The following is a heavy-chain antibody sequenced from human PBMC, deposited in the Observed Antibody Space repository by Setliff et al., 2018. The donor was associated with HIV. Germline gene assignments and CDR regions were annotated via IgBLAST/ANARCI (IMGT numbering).Heavy chain of an antibody. CDR1: GGSVSSGSYY. CDR2: IYYSGST. J-gene: IGHJ6*02. D-gene: IGHD3-16*01. V-gene: IGHV4-61*01. CDR3: ARGGGYYYYGMDV. Sequence: SETLSLTCTVSGGSVSSGSYYWSWIRQPPGKGLEWIGYIYYSGSTNYNPSLKSRVTISVDTSKNQFSLKLSSVTAADTAVYYCARGGGYYYYGMDVWGQGTTVTVSS.